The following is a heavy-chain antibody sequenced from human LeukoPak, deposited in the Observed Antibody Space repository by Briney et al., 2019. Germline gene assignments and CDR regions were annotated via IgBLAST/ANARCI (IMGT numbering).Heavy chain of an antibody. CDR2: IWYDGSNK. J-gene: IGHJ4*02. CDR1: GFTFSSYG. D-gene: IGHD4-17*01. Sequence: GGSLRLSCAASGFTFSSYGMHWVRQAPGKGLEWVAVIWYDGSNKYYADSVKGRFTISRDNSKNTLYLQMNSPRAEDTAVYYCAKNGGPHYGDYYFDYWGQGTLVTVSS. CDR3: AKNGGPHYGDYYFDY. V-gene: IGHV3-30*02.